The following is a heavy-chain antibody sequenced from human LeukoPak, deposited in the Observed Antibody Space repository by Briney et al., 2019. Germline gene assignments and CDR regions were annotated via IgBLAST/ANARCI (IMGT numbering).Heavy chain of an antibody. CDR1: GGSISSYY. V-gene: IGHV4-59*08. D-gene: IGHD5-18*01. CDR2: IYYSGST. J-gene: IGHJ6*02. CDR3: ARVNVDTAMVFYYYYGMDV. Sequence: SETLSLTCTVSGGSISSYYWSWIRQPPGKGLEWIGYIYYSGSTNYNPSLKSRVTISVDTSKNQFSLKLSSVTAADTAVYYCARVNVDTAMVFYYYYGMDVWGQGTTVTVSS.